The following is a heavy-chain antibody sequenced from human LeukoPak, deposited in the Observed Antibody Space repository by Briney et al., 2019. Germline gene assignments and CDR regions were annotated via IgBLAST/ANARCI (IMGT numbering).Heavy chain of an antibody. CDR2: MNPNSGNT. D-gene: IGHD6-19*01. J-gene: IGHJ4*02. CDR3: ARDMYSSGRVPFDY. Sequence: EASVKVSCKASGYTFTSYDINWVRQATGQGLEWMGWMNPNSGNTGYAQKFQGRVTMTRNTSISTAYMELSSLRPEDTAVYYCARDMYSSGRVPFDYWGQGTLVTVSS. CDR1: GYTFTSYD. V-gene: IGHV1-8*01.